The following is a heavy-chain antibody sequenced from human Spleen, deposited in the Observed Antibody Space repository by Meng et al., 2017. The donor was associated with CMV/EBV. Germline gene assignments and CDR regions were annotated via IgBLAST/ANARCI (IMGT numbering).Heavy chain of an antibody. CDR3: ARNFDY. CDR2: ISHSGST. CDR1: GGSINRNW. V-gene: IGHV4-4*02. Sequence: PSETLSLTFAVSGGSINRNWWSWVRRPPGKGLEWMVEISHSGSTNYNPSLKSRVTISIDKSKNQVSLKLTSVTAADTAVYYCARNFDYWGQGILVTVSS. J-gene: IGHJ4*02.